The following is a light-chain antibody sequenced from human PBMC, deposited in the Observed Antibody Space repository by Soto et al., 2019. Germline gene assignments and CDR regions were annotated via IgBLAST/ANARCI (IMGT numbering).Light chain of an antibody. CDR1: QSVNDN. J-gene: IGKJ4*01. V-gene: IGKV3-15*01. Sequence: EIVMTQSPATLSVSPGERVTLSCRAIQSVNDNLAWYQQKPGQAPRLLLYGASTRATGIPAMFSGSGSAKEFTLTISSLQSEDFAVYCCQQYNDWPLTFGGGTKVEI. CDR2: GAS. CDR3: QQYNDWPLT.